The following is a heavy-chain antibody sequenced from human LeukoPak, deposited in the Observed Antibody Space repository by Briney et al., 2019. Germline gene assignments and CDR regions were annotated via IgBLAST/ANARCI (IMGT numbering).Heavy chain of an antibody. Sequence: SETLSLTCTVSGGSISSSSYYWGWIRQPPGKGLEWIGSIYYSGSTYYNPSLKSRVTISVDTSKNQFSLKLSSVTAADTAVCYCAILYCSSTSCDSDYWGQGTLVTVSS. J-gene: IGHJ4*02. CDR3: AILYCSSTSCDSDY. CDR1: GGSISSSSYY. V-gene: IGHV4-39*01. D-gene: IGHD2-2*01. CDR2: IYYSGST.